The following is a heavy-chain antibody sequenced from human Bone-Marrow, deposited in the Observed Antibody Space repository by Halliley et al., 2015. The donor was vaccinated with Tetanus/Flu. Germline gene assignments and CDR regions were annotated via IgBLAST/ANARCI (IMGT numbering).Heavy chain of an antibody. CDR3: ARDLSAVTLPDY. Sequence: LGWMGRISVNNGRTNYAQNFQGRVTMTTDTSTSTAYMELRSLRSDDTAVYYCARDLSAVTLPDYWGQGTLVTVSS. D-gene: IGHD4-17*01. V-gene: IGHV1-18*01. J-gene: IGHJ4*02. CDR2: ISVNNGRT.